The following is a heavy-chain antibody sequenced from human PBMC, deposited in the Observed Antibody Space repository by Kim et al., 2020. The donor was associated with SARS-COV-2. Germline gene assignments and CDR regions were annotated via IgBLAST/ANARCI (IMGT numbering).Heavy chain of an antibody. CDR3: TRADVVGAGGVFDAFDI. CDR2: IRSKAYGGTT. D-gene: IGHD1-26*01. J-gene: IGHJ3*02. CDR1: GFTFGDYA. Sequence: GGSLRLSCTASGFTFGDYAMSWFRQAPGKGLEWVGFIRSKAYGGTTEYAASVKGRFTISRDDSKSIAYLQMNSLKTEDTAVYYCTRADVVGAGGVFDAFDIWGQGTMVTVSS. V-gene: IGHV3-49*03.